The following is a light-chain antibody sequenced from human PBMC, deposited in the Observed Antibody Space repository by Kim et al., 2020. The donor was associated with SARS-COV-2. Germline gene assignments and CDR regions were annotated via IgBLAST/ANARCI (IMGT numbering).Light chain of an antibody. CDR2: DAS. V-gene: IGKV3-20*01. Sequence: SPGEEATRSGRASQSVSSSYVAWYQQKPGQAPRLLIYDASSRATGIADRFGGSGSGTDFILTISRLEPEDFAVYYCQQYGNSPWTFGQGTKVDIK. CDR3: QQYGNSPWT. J-gene: IGKJ1*01. CDR1: QSVSSSY.